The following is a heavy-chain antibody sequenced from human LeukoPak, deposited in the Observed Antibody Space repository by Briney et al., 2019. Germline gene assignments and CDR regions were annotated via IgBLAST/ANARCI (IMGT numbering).Heavy chain of an antibody. D-gene: IGHD2-2*01. CDR1: GGTFSSYT. CDR3: ARVPGYCSSTSCSDWYFDL. CDR2: IIPILGIA. J-gene: IGHJ2*01. Sequence: SVKVSCKASGGTFSSYTISWVRQAPGQGLEWMGRIIPILGIANYAQKFQGRVTITADKSTSTAYMELSSLRSENTAVYYCARVPGYCSSTSCSDWYFDLWGRGTLVTVSS. V-gene: IGHV1-69*02.